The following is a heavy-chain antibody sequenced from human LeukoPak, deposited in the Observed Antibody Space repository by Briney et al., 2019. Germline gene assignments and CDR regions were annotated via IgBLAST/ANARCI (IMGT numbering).Heavy chain of an antibody. CDR2: IRTTAEGATKE. CDR1: GFIFYHFP. V-gene: IGHV3-48*02. D-gene: IGHD3-9*01. J-gene: IGHJ4*02. Sequence: GGSLGLPQAGSGFIFYHFPMKGGRQAPRKGLEGIWNIRTTAEGATKEYYADSVKGRVTISRDDGKNTLYLHMNSLRDDDTAVYYCATDQRYAFDYWGQGILVPVSS. CDR3: ATDQRYAFDY.